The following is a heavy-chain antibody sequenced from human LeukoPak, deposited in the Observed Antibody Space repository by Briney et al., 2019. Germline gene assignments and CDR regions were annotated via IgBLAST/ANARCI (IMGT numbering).Heavy chain of an antibody. CDR2: IKKDGSEK. CDR3: ARGANSGSYYVSLDY. CDR1: GFTFSSYW. V-gene: IGHV3-7*01. J-gene: IGHJ4*02. D-gene: IGHD1-26*01. Sequence: GGSLRLSCAASGFTFSSYWMSWVRQAPGKGLEWVANIKKDGSEKKYVDSVKGRFTISRDNAENSLYLQMNSLRAEDTAVYYCARGANSGSYYVSLDYWGQGTLVTVSS.